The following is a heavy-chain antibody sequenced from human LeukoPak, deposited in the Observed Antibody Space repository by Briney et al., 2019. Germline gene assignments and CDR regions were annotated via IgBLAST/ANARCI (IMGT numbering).Heavy chain of an antibody. CDR2: IRFDGSDE. CDR3: AKDRRGSCNAGSCYCCDY. V-gene: IGHV3-30*02. J-gene: IGHJ4*02. CDR1: EFTFNSYG. D-gene: IGHD2-15*01. Sequence: GGSLRLSCTASEFTFNSYGMHWVRQAPGKGLEWVALIRFDGSDEHYADSVKGRFTISRDNSKNTLYLQMNSLRAEDTAVYYCAKDRRGSCNAGSCYCCDYWGRGALVTVSS.